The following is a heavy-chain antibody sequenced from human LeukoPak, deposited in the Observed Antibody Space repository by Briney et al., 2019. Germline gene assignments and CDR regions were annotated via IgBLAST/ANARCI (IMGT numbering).Heavy chain of an antibody. D-gene: IGHD1-26*01. Sequence: GGSLTLFCAASGFTFSNYWMTWVRQAPGKGLEWVANIKQDGSEKYYVDSVRGRFTISRDNAKNSLDLQMNSLRAEDTAVYYCARYSGSYHGFDCWGQGALVTVSS. CDR1: GFTFSNYW. CDR3: ARYSGSYHGFDC. CDR2: IKQDGSEK. J-gene: IGHJ4*02. V-gene: IGHV3-7*04.